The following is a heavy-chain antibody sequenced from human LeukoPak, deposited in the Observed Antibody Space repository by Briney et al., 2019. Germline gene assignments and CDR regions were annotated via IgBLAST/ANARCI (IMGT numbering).Heavy chain of an antibody. D-gene: IGHD6-19*01. CDR3: AKGGDSSGWYWNSGNYFDY. Sequence: PGGSLRLSCAASGFTFSSYGMSWVRQAPGKGLEWVSAISGSGGSTYYADSVKGRFTISRDNSKNTLYLQMNSLRAEDTAVYYCAKGGDSSGWYWNSGNYFDYWGQGTLVTVSS. J-gene: IGHJ4*02. CDR2: ISGSGGST. CDR1: GFTFSSYG. V-gene: IGHV3-23*01.